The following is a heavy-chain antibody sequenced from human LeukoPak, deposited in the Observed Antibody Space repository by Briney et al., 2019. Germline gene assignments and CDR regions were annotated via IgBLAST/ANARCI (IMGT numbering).Heavy chain of an antibody. D-gene: IGHD6-6*01. Sequence: ASVKVSCKASGYTFTSYGISWVRQAPGQGLEWMGWMSAYNGNTNYAQKLQGRVTATTDTSTSTAYMELRSLRSDDTAVFYCARRAYGRSSSIFDNWGQGTLVTVSS. CDR1: GYTFTSYG. CDR2: MSAYNGNT. J-gene: IGHJ4*02. V-gene: IGHV1-18*01. CDR3: ARRAYGRSSSIFDN.